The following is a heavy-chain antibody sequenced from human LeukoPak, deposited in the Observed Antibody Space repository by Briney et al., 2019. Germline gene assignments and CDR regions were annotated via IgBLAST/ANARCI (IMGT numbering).Heavy chain of an antibody. CDR1: GFTFSSSA. CDR3: ARDWEYGDYANKFDY. V-gene: IGHV3-23*01. J-gene: IGHJ4*02. Sequence: GGSPRLSCAASGFTFSSSAMSWVRQAPGKGLEWVSSISGSGSGGSTYYADSVKGRFTISRDNSKNTLYLQMNSLIAEDTAVYYCARDWEYGDYANKFDYWGQGTLVTVSS. CDR2: ISGSGSGGST. D-gene: IGHD4-17*01.